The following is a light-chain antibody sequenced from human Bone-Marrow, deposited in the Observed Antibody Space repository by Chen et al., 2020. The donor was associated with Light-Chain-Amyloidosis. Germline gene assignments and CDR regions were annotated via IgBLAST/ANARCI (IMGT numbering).Light chain of an antibody. V-gene: IGLV3-21*02. CDR3: QVWDRSSDRPV. Sequence: SYVLTQPSSVSVAPGQTATIAWGGNNIGSTSVHWYQQMPGQAPLLVVYDDSDRPSGIPGRLSGSNSGNTATLTISRGEAGDEADYYCQVWDRSSDRPVFGGGTKLTVL. J-gene: IGLJ3*02. CDR1: NIGSTS. CDR2: DDS.